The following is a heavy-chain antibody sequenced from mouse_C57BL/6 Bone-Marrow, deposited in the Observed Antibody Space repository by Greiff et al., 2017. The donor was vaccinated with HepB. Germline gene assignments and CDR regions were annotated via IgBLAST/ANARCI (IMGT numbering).Heavy chain of an antibody. CDR1: GYTFTSYW. V-gene: IGHV1-55*01. CDR3: AREATMVTPYWYFDV. Sequence: VQLQQPGAELVKPGASVKMSCKASGYTFTSYWITWVKQRPGQGLEWIGDIYPGSGSTNYNEKFKSKATLTVDTSSSTAYMQLSSLTSEDSAVYYCAREATMVTPYWYFDVWGTGTTVTVSS. CDR2: IYPGSGST. J-gene: IGHJ1*03. D-gene: IGHD2-1*01.